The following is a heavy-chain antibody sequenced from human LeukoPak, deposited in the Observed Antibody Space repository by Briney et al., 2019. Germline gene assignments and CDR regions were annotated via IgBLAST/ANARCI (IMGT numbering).Heavy chain of an antibody. CDR1: GFTFSTYP. CDR3: ARVRSYDSGVYYYDY. V-gene: IGHV3-64*01. J-gene: IGHJ4*02. CDR2: ISSNGGDT. D-gene: IGHD3-22*01. Sequence: GGSLRLSCVASGFTFSTYPMRWVRQAPGKGLEYVSAISSNGGDTYYTNSVKGRFTISRDNAKNTLYLQMGSLRAEDMAVYYCARVRSYDSGVYYYDYWGQGTLVTVSS.